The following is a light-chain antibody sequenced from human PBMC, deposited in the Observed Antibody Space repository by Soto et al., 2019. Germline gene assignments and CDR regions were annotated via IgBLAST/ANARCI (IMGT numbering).Light chain of an antibody. CDR2: DVS. Sequence: QSALTQPASVSGSPGQSITISCTGTGSDVGAYRYVSWYQQHPGQAPKLIIYDVSNRPSGVSDRFSGSKSGNTASLTISGLQSEDEADYYCDSYTSSSSYAFGTETKLTVL. J-gene: IGLJ1*01. CDR3: DSYTSSSSYA. CDR1: GSDVGAYRY. V-gene: IGLV2-14*01.